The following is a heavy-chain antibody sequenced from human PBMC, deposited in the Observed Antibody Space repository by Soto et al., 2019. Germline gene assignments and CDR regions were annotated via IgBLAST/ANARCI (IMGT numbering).Heavy chain of an antibody. Sequence: GGSLRLSCAGSGFTFSNYAMSWVRQAPGKGLEWVSAISGSGGGTYYADSVKGRFTISRDNSKNTLYLQMNSLRAEDTALYYCAKGPPTAIGDTSYKYFDFWSASRPQRKEVPCWGQGTLVTSPQ. CDR3: AKGPPTAIGDTSYKYFDFWSASRPQRKEVPC. D-gene: IGHD3-3*01. CDR1: GFTFSNYA. V-gene: IGHV3-23*01. J-gene: IGHJ4*02. CDR2: ISGSGGGT.